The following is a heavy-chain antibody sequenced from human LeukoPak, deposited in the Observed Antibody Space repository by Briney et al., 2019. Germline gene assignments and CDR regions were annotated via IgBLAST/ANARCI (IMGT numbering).Heavy chain of an antibody. CDR1: GFTFSTYS. D-gene: IGHD5-12*01. V-gene: IGHV3-21*06. CDR3: AREGAKRGYSGYDAMY. Sequence: GGSLRLSCAASGFTFSTYSLTWVRQAPGKGLEWVSSVDSSSSYIHYADSVKGRFTISRDNAKNSMYLEMNSLRAEDTAVYYCAREGAKRGYSGYDAMYWGQGTLVIVSS. CDR2: VDSSSSYI. J-gene: IGHJ4*02.